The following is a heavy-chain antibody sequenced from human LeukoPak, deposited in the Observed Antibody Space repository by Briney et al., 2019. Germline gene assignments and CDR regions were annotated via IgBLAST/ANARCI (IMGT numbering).Heavy chain of an antibody. J-gene: IGHJ4*02. CDR2: ISSSGSGGNT. Sequence: GALRLSCVASGVTLSNYAMSWARQAPGKGLEWVSGISSSGSGGNTYYADSVKGRFTISRDNSKNTLYLQMNSLRAEDTAVYYCAKALSYGSGSYSPPDYWGQGTLVTVSS. CDR1: GVTLSNYA. V-gene: IGHV3-23*01. CDR3: AKALSYGSGSYSPPDY. D-gene: IGHD3-10*01.